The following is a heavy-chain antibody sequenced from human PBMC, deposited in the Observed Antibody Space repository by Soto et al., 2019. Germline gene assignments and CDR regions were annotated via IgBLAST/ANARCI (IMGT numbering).Heavy chain of an antibody. D-gene: IGHD1-26*01. CDR2: IYPGDSDT. CDR1: GYSFTSYW. V-gene: IGHV5-51*01. Sequence: GESLKISCKGSGYSFTSYWIGWVRQMPGKGLEWMGIIYPGDSDTRYSPSFQGQVTISADKSNSTAYLQWSSLKASDTAMYYCAIPYSGSYGDYYYYGMDVWGQGTTVTVSS. CDR3: AIPYSGSYGDYYYYGMDV. J-gene: IGHJ6*02.